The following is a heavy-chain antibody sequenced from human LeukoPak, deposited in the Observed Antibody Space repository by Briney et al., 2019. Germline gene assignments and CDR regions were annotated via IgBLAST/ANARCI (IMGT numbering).Heavy chain of an antibody. D-gene: IGHD4-11*01. CDR1: GLTFSSHW. Sequence: GGSLRLSCAASGLTFSSHWMHWVRQAPGKGLAWVSRITNDGSSTTYADSVKGRFTISRDNAKNMLYLQVNSLRAEDTAVYYCARAPHYSNYGPYYYGMDVWGQGTTVTVSS. J-gene: IGHJ6*02. CDR2: ITNDGSST. CDR3: ARAPHYSNYGPYYYGMDV. V-gene: IGHV3-74*01.